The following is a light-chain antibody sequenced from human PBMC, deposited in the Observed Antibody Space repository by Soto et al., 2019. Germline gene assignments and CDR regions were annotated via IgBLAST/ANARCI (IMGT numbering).Light chain of an antibody. J-gene: IGLJ1*01. Sequence: QSALTQPASVSGSPRRSITISCTGTSSDVGGYNFVAWYQQHPGKAPKIMIYDVTNRPSGVSNRFSGSKSGNTASLTISGLQAEDEADYYCSSYTSSSTLVFGTGTKLTVL. CDR2: DVT. CDR1: SSDVGGYNF. CDR3: SSYTSSSTLV. V-gene: IGLV2-14*01.